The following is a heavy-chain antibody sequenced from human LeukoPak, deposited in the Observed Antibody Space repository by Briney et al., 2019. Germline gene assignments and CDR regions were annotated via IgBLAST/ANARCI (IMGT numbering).Heavy chain of an antibody. Sequence: SGPTLLNPPQTLTLTFTFSGFSLATSGGGGGWIRQPPGKALEWLSTIYWDDDELYSPSLKSRLTITKDTSKNQVVLTMTNMDPVDTAAYYCAHRAEYCSSTSCYYYFDYWGQGTLVTVSP. CDR3: AHRAEYCSSTSCYYYFDY. CDR2: IYWDDDE. J-gene: IGHJ4*02. D-gene: IGHD2-2*01. CDR1: GFSLATSGGG. V-gene: IGHV2-5*02.